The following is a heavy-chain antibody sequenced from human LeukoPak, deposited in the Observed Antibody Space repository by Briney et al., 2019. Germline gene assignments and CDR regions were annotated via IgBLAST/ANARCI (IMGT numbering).Heavy chain of an antibody. Sequence: GGSLRLSCAASGFTFSNYEMHWVRQAPGKGLVWVSRINSDGSSTSYADSVKGRFTISRDNAKNTLYLQMNSLRAEDTAVYYCARVRHYYDSSGYYLYYYYYYMDVWGKGTTVTISS. CDR3: ARVRHYYDSSGYYLYYYYYYMDV. J-gene: IGHJ6*03. CDR2: INSDGSST. CDR1: GFTFSNYE. D-gene: IGHD3-22*01. V-gene: IGHV3-74*01.